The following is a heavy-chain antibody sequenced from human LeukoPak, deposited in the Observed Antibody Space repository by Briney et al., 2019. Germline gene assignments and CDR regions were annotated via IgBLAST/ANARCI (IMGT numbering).Heavy chain of an antibody. J-gene: IGHJ5*02. Sequence: GASVKVSCKASGYTFTSYDINWVRQAPGQGLEWMGWMNPNSGNTGYAQKFQGRVTMTRNTSISTAYMELSSLRSEDTAVYYCARGGYCSSTSCRNWFDPWGQGTLVTVSS. CDR2: MNPNSGNT. CDR3: ARGGYCSSTSCRNWFDP. V-gene: IGHV1-8*01. D-gene: IGHD2-2*01. CDR1: GYTFTSYD.